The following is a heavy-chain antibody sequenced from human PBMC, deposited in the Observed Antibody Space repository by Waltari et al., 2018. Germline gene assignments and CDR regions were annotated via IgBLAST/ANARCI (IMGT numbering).Heavy chain of an antibody. CDR3: AMRADFDY. CDR2: ISPVFGPA. CDR1: GGTFSSYA. V-gene: IGHV1-69*13. J-gene: IGHJ4*02. Sequence: QVQLVQSGAEVKKPGSSVKVSCQASGGTFSSYAISWVRQAPGQGLEWMGRISPVFGPANNAQKFQVIVTNTAVKATITVYMQLSSLRSEDTAVYYCAMRADFDYWGQGTLVTVSS.